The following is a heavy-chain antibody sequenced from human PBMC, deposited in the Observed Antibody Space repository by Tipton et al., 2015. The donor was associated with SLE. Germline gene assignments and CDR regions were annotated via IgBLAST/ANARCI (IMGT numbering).Heavy chain of an antibody. V-gene: IGHV4-59*08. CDR3: ARPGGVAGTNYWYLDL. Sequence: TLSLTCSVSGGSITSHYWTWIRQSPGKELEWLPYVSYTGSATYNPSLRSRVSISLDTSENQFSLKVTSVTAADTAVYYCARPGGVAGTNYWYLDLWGRGTLVTVSS. J-gene: IGHJ2*01. CDR1: GGSITSHY. CDR2: VSYTGSA. D-gene: IGHD6-19*01.